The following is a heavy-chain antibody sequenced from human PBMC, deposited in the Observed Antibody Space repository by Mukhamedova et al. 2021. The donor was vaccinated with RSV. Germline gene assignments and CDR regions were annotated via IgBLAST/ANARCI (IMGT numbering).Heavy chain of an antibody. Sequence: GFTLGTFDMHWVRQTPGKGLEWVASIRYDGSDRYYAKSVEGRFAISRDNPKNTVYLELNSLSVDDTAVYYCAREGDGFRDYYHGMD. CDR1: GFTLGTFD. J-gene: IGHJ6*01. CDR2: IRYDGSDR. V-gene: IGHV3-30*03. CDR3: AREGDGFRDYYHGMD. D-gene: IGHD3-10*01.